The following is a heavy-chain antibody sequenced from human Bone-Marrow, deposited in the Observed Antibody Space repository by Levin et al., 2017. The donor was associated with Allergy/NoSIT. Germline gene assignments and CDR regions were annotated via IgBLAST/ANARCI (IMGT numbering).Heavy chain of an antibody. CDR2: IIPIYDTT. D-gene: IGHD5-12*01. V-gene: IGHV1-69*13. J-gene: IGHJ6*02. Sequence: ASVKVSCKASGGTFSRHAISWVRQAPGQGLEWMGGIIPIYDTTNYAQKFQGRVTIAADESTSTAYMELSSLRYEYTAIYYCARDSIVATAYYHSYEMDVWGQGTTDNVSS. CDR3: ARDSIVATAYYHSYEMDV. CDR1: GGTFSRHA.